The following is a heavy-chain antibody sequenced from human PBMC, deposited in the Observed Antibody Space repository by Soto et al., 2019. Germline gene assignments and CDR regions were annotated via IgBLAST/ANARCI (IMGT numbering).Heavy chain of an antibody. CDR2: ISAYNGNT. Sequence: QVQLVQSGAEVKKPGASVKVSCKASGYTFTSYGIRWVRQAPGQGLEWMGWISAYNGNTNYAQKLQGRVTMTTDTPKSTAYMELRSLRSDDTAVYYCARDHPGYDFWSVPLDFDYWGQGTLVTVSS. J-gene: IGHJ4*02. V-gene: IGHV1-18*01. CDR1: GYTFTSYG. D-gene: IGHD3-3*01. CDR3: ARDHPGYDFWSVPLDFDY.